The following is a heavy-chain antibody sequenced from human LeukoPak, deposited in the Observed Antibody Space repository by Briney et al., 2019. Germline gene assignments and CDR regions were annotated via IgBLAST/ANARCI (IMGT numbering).Heavy chain of an antibody. Sequence: ASVKVSCKASGYTFTGYYMHWVRQAPGQGLEWMGWINPNSGGTNYAQKFQGWVTMTRDTSISTAYMELSRLRSDDTAVYYCARGLWYSYGGGYYFDYWGQGTLVTVSS. D-gene: IGHD5-18*01. V-gene: IGHV1-2*04. CDR2: INPNSGGT. CDR3: ARGLWYSYGGGYYFDY. CDR1: GYTFTGYY. J-gene: IGHJ4*02.